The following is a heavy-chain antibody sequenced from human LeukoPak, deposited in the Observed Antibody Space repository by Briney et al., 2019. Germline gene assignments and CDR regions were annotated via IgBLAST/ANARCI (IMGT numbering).Heavy chain of an antibody. CDR3: ARVVVPAAMLRGFDP. V-gene: IGHV1-46*01. D-gene: IGHD2-2*01. Sequence: ASVKVSCKASGYTFTSYYMHWVRQAPGQGLEWMGIINPSGGSTSYAQKFQGRVTMTRDTSTSTVYMELSSLRSEDTAVYYCARVVVPAAMLRGFDPWGQGTLVTVSS. CDR1: GYTFTSYY. CDR2: INPSGGST. J-gene: IGHJ5*02.